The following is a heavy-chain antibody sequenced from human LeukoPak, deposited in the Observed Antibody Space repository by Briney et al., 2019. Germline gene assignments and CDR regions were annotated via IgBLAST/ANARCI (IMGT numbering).Heavy chain of an antibody. V-gene: IGHV3-30*02. J-gene: IGHJ4*02. Sequence: GGSLRLSCAASGFTFSSYGMHWVRQAPGKGLEWVAFIRYDGSNKYYADSVKGRFTISRDNSKNTLYLQMNSLRAEDTAVYYCAKTYYDFWSGYYMPNYFDYWGQGTLVTVSS. CDR3: AKTYYDFWSGYYMPNYFDY. CDR2: IRYDGSNK. D-gene: IGHD3-3*01. CDR1: GFTFSSYG.